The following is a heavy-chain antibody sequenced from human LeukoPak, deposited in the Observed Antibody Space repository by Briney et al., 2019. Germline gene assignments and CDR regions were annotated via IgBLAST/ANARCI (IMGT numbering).Heavy chain of an antibody. D-gene: IGHD3-10*01. V-gene: IGHV3-48*04. Sequence: GGSLRLSCAASGFTFNSYSMNWVRQAPGKGLEWVSYISSSSTTIHYADSVKGRFTVSRDNAKNSLYLQMNSLRAEDTAVYYCARARGLGPGGWFDPWGQGTLVTVSS. CDR2: ISSSSTTI. CDR3: ARARGLGPGGWFDP. CDR1: GFTFNSYS. J-gene: IGHJ5*02.